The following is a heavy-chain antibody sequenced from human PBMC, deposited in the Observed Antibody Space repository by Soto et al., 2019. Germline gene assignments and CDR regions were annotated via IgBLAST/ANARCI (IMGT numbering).Heavy chain of an antibody. V-gene: IGHV3-30*18. Sequence: PGGSLRLSCAASGFTFSSYGMHWVRQAPGKGLEWVAVISYDGNNKYYADSVKGRFTISRDNSKNTLHLQMNSLRAEDTAVYYCAKSVYNWNDGFFDYWGQGTLVTVSS. J-gene: IGHJ4*02. CDR2: ISYDGNNK. D-gene: IGHD1-1*01. CDR3: AKSVYNWNDGFFDY. CDR1: GFTFSSYG.